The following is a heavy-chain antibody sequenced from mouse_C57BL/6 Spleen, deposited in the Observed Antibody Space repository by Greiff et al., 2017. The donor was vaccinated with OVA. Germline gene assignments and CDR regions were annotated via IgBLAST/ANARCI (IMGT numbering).Heavy chain of an antibody. CDR1: GYTFTSYT. V-gene: IGHV1-4*01. CDR3: APYYDGDAWFAY. Sequence: QVQLQQSGAELARPGASVKMSCKASGYTFTSYTMHWVKQRPGQGLEWIGYINPSSGYTKYNQKFKDKATLTADKSSSTAYMQLSSLTSEDSAVYYCAPYYDGDAWFAYWGQGTLVTVSA. CDR2: INPSSGYT. D-gene: IGHD1-1*01. J-gene: IGHJ3*01.